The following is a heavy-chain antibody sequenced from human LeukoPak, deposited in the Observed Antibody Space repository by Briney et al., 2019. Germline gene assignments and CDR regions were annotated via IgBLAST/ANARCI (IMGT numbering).Heavy chain of an antibody. CDR1: GGSVSSGSYY. Sequence: SETLSLTCTVSGGSVSSGSYYWSWIRQPPGKGLEWIGYIYYSGSTNYNPSPKSRVTISVDTSKNQFSLKLSSVTAADTAVYYCARESGASPNWFDPWGQGTLVTVSS. V-gene: IGHV4-61*01. D-gene: IGHD3-10*01. CDR2: IYYSGST. CDR3: ARESGASPNWFDP. J-gene: IGHJ5*02.